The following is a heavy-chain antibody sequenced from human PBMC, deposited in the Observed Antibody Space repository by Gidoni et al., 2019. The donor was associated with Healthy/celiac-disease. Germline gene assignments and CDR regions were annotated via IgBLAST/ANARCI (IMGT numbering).Heavy chain of an antibody. Sequence: QVQLQQWGAGLLKPSETLSLTCAVYGGSFSGSYWSWIRQPPGKGLEWIGEINHSGSTNYNPSLKSRVTISVDTSKNQFSLKLSSVTAADTAVYYCARRPAYITMVRGVIIRGFDYWGQGTLVTVSS. CDR2: INHSGST. CDR1: GGSFSGSY. J-gene: IGHJ4*02. D-gene: IGHD3-10*01. CDR3: ARRPAYITMVRGVIIRGFDY. V-gene: IGHV4-34*01.